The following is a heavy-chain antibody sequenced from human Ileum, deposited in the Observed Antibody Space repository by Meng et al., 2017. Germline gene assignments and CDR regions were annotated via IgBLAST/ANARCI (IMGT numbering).Heavy chain of an antibody. CDR2: IKPDGRTT. Sequence: VLLDELRGGVVQPGGPLTLPCAAAGFTFSTYSMHWVRQAPGKGLVWVSQIKPDGRTTAYADSVKGRFTISRDNAKSTLYLEMNSLRAEDAAVYYCARDWDWVVWDYWGQGTLVTVSS. D-gene: IGHD3/OR15-3a*01. CDR3: ARDWDWVVWDY. J-gene: IGHJ4*02. CDR1: GFTFSTYS. V-gene: IGHV3-74*01.